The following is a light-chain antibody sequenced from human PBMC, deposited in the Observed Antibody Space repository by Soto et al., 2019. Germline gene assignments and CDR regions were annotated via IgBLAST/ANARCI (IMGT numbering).Light chain of an antibody. J-gene: IGKJ4*01. CDR3: QQYNSYPLT. Sequence: DIQMTQSPSTLSASVGDRVTITCRASQSISSWLAWYQQKPGKAPKLLIYKASSLESGVPSRFNGSGSGTDFTLTISSLEVEDFATYFCQQYNSYPLTFGGGTKVDIK. CDR1: QSISSW. V-gene: IGKV1-5*03. CDR2: KAS.